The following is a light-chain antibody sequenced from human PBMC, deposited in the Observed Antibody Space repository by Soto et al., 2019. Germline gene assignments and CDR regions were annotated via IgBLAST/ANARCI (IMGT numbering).Light chain of an antibody. CDR2: DAS. CDR3: QQRSNWPPSIT. V-gene: IGKV3-11*01. Sequence: EIVLTQSPATLSLPPGERATLSCRASQSVTTYLAWYQQKPGQAPRLLIYDASNRATGIPARFSGSGSGTDFTLTISSLEPEDFAVYYCQQRSNWPPSITFGPGTRLEIK. CDR1: QSVTTY. J-gene: IGKJ5*01.